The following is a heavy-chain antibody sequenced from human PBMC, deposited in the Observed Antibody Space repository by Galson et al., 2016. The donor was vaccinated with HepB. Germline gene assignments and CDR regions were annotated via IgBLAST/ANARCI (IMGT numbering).Heavy chain of an antibody. CDR2: MNPNSGIT. D-gene: IGHD6-19*01. V-gene: IGHV1-8*01. Sequence: SVKVSCKASGDTFSSSDINWVRQAPGQGLEWVGWMNPNSGITGYAPKFEGRVIMTRKTSISTVYMDLSSLSSDDTAVYYCARLKSAVAGNGFELWGQGTMVTVSS. J-gene: IGHJ3*01. CDR3: ARLKSAVAGNGFEL. CDR1: GDTFSSSD.